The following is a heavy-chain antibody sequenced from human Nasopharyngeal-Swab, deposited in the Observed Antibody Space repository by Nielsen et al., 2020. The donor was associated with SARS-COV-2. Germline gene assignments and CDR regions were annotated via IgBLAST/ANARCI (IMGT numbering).Heavy chain of an antibody. Sequence: GGSLRLSCAASGFTFSSYEMNWVRQATGKGLEWVSAIGTAGDTYYPGSVKGRFTISRENAKNSLYLQMNSLRAGDTAVYYCARASVAGTYYYYYGMDVWGQGTTVTVSS. V-gene: IGHV3-13*01. J-gene: IGHJ6*02. D-gene: IGHD6-19*01. CDR2: IGTAGDT. CDR3: ARASVAGTYYYYYGMDV. CDR1: GFTFSSYE.